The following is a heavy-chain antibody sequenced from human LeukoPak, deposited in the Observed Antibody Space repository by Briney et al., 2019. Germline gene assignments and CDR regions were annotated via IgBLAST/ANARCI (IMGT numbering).Heavy chain of an antibody. D-gene: IGHD2-21*02. CDR2: IYSSGST. CDR3: ARFAYCGGHCWYYFDY. CDR1: GGSISSYY. V-gene: IGHV4-59*01. J-gene: IGHJ4*02. Sequence: SETLSLTCTVSGGSISSYYWSWIRQPPGKGLEWIGYIYSSGSTNYNPSLKSRITISVDTSKNQFSLKLSSVTAADRAVYYCARFAYCGGHCWYYFDYWGQGSLVTVSS.